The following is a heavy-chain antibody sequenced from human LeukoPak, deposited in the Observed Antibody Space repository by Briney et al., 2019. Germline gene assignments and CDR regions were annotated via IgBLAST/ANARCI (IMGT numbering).Heavy chain of an antibody. J-gene: IGHJ6*03. Sequence: GGSLRLSCAASGFTFSSYWMHWVRQAPGKGLEGVAFLRFDESRKYYADSVNGRFTASRDTSKNSLYLQMNSPRPEDTAVYYCAKGGSDGYNSEYYMDVWGTGTTVTVSS. CDR2: LRFDESRK. CDR3: AKGGSDGYNSEYYMDV. D-gene: IGHD5-24*01. V-gene: IGHV3-30*02. CDR1: GFTFSSYW.